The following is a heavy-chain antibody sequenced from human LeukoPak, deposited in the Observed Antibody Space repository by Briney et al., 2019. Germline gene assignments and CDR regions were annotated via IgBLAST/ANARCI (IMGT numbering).Heavy chain of an antibody. J-gene: IGHJ4*02. Sequence: ASVKVSCKASGYTFTGYYMHWVRQAPGQGLEWMEWINPNSGGTNYAQKFQGWVTMTRDTSISTAYMELSRLRSDDTGVYYCARGVGGSYIDVHEDYFDYWGQGTLVTVSS. D-gene: IGHD2-15*01. CDR3: ARGVGGSYIDVHEDYFDY. V-gene: IGHV1-2*04. CDR2: INPNSGGT. CDR1: GYTFTGYY.